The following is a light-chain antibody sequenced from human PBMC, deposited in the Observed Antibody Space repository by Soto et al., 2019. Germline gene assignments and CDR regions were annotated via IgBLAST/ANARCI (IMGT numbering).Light chain of an antibody. CDR1: QSISSY. J-gene: IGKJ3*01. CDR2: AAS. CDR3: LHSCTIMVPT. Sequence: IQITHSSLSVSASVRDRATITYRASQSISSYLNWYQQKPGKVPKLLIYAASSLQSGVPSRFSGSGSGTDFTLTISTVQREDVANCKCLHSCTIMVPTLVLGTKVDIK. V-gene: IGKV1-39*01.